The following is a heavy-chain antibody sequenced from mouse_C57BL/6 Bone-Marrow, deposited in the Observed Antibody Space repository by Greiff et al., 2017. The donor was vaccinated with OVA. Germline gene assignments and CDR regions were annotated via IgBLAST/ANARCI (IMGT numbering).Heavy chain of an antibody. Sequence: QVQLQQSGAELAQPGAPVKLSCKASGYTFTSYWMHWVKQRPGQGLEWIGYINPSSGYTKYNQKFKDKATLTADQSSSTAYMQLSSLTYEDSAVYYCAYYYGSSSHWYFDVWGTGTTVTVSS. D-gene: IGHD1-1*01. J-gene: IGHJ1*03. CDR1: GYTFTSYW. CDR3: AYYYGSSSHWYFDV. CDR2: INPSSGYT. V-gene: IGHV1-7*01.